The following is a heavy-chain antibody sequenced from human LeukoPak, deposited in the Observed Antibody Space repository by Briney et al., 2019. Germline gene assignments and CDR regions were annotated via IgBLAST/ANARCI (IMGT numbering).Heavy chain of an antibody. CDR3: AREYDSGSYYNFGY. V-gene: IGHV3-21*01. CDR1: GFTFSSYS. CDR2: ISSSSSYI. D-gene: IGHD3-10*01. Sequence: GGSLRLSCAASGFTFSSYSMNWVRQAPGKGLEWVSSISSSSSYIYYADSVKGRFTISRDNAKNSLYLQMNNLRAEDTAVYYCAREYDSGSYYNFGYWGQGTLVTVSS. J-gene: IGHJ4*02.